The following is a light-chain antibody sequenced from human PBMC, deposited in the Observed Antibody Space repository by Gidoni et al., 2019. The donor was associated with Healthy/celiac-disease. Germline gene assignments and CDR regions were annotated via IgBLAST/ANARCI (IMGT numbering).Light chain of an antibody. CDR3: QQRSNWPPIFT. CDR2: YAA. CDR1: QSVSSY. Sequence: EIVLTQSPDTLSLSPGERATISCRASQSVSSYLAWYQQKPGQAPRLLICYAASRATGIPAMFSGSGSGTDFTLTISSLEPEDFAVYYCQQRSNWPPIFTFXPXTKVDIK. V-gene: IGKV3-11*01. J-gene: IGKJ3*01.